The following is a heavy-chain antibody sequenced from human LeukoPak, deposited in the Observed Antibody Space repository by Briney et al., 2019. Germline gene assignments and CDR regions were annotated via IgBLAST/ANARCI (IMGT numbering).Heavy chain of an antibody. CDR3: ARGNDILTGMSFDY. J-gene: IGHJ4*02. Sequence: SETLSLTCTVSGGSISSGGYYWSWIRQPPGKGLEWIGYIYHSGSTYYNPSLKSRVTISVDRSKNQFSLKLSSVTAADTAVYYCARGNDILTGMSFDYWGQGTLVTVSS. CDR1: GGSISSGGYY. V-gene: IGHV4-30-2*01. CDR2: IYHSGST. D-gene: IGHD3-9*01.